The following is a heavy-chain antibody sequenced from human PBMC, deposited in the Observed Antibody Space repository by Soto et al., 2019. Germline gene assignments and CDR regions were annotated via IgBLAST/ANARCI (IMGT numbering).Heavy chain of an antibody. J-gene: IGHJ4*02. Sequence: VGPLRLSCAASGFTFSSYGVHWVRQAPGKGLEWVASVSYDGSNKHYADSVKGRFTISRDNSRNTLDLQMNSLRAEDTAVYYCAKDTYYYDRSGYYTYDHWGQGTQVTVS. CDR1: GFTFSSYG. V-gene: IGHV3-30*18. CDR3: AKDTYYYDRSGYYTYDH. D-gene: IGHD3-22*01. CDR2: VSYDGSNK.